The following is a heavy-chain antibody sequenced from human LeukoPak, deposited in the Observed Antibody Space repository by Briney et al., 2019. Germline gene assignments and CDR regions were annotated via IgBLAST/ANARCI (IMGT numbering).Heavy chain of an antibody. Sequence: GGSLRLSCAASGFTVSSNFMSWVRQAPGKGLEWVSVIYSGGSTYYADSVKGRFTISRDNSKSTLYLQMNGLRVEDTAVYYCALGLVTDYWGQGTLVTVSS. CDR1: GFTVSSNF. V-gene: IGHV3-66*01. D-gene: IGHD3-9*01. CDR3: ALGLVTDY. J-gene: IGHJ4*02. CDR2: IYSGGST.